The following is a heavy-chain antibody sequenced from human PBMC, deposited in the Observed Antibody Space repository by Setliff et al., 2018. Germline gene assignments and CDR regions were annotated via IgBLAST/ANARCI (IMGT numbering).Heavy chain of an antibody. Sequence: PGGSLRLSCGASGFTFSKYWMYWVRQVPGKGLVWVSRINGDGTITNYADSVKGRFTISRDNAKNTLYLQMNSLRGEDTAVYYCAKPVSGAGGFSGDIWGQGTLVTVSS. J-gene: IGHJ3*02. CDR1: GFTFSKYW. V-gene: IGHV3-74*01. CDR3: AKPVSGAGGFSGDI. D-gene: IGHD2-15*01. CDR2: INGDGTIT.